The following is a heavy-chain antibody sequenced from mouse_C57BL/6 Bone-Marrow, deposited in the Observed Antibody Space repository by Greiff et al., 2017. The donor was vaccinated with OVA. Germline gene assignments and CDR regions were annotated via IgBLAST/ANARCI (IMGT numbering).Heavy chain of an antibody. V-gene: IGHV1-74*01. CDR3: ASSMVTTSYYAMDY. CDR1: GYTFTSYW. D-gene: IGHD2-2*01. CDR2: IHPSDSDT. J-gene: IGHJ4*01. Sequence: VQLKQPGAELVKPGASVKVSCKASGYTFTSYWMHWVKQRPGQGLEWIGRIHPSDSDTNYNQKFKGKATLTVDKSSSTAYMQLSSLTSEDSAVYYCASSMVTTSYYAMDYWGQGTSVTVSS.